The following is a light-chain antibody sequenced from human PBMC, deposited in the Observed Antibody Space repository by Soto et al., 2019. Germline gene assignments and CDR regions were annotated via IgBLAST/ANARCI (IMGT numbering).Light chain of an antibody. Sequence: DIQMTQSPSSLSASVGDRVTITCRASQSITSYLNWYKQKPVKAPKLLIYAASSLDSGVPSRFSGSGSGTDFTLTISSLQPEDFATYYCQQSYSTPLTFGGGTKVQIK. CDR2: AAS. V-gene: IGKV1-39*01. CDR3: QQSYSTPLT. J-gene: IGKJ4*01. CDR1: QSITSY.